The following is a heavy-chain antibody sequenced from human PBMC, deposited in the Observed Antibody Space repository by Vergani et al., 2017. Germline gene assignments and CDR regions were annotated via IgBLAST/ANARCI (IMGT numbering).Heavy chain of an antibody. CDR3: ARDPSXYKGYYYYYYYMDV. D-gene: IGHD4-11*01. CDR1: GFTFSSYS. Sequence: EVQLEESGGGLVKPGGSLRLSCAASGFTFSSYSMNWVRQAPGKGLEWVSSISSSSSYIYYADSVKGRFTISRDNAKNSLYLQMNSLRAEDTAVYYCARDPSXYKGYYYYYYYMDVWGKGTTVTVSS. J-gene: IGHJ6*03. V-gene: IGHV3-21*01. CDR2: ISSSSSYI.